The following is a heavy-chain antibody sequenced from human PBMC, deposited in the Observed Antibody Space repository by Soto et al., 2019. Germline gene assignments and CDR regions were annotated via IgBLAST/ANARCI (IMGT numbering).Heavy chain of an antibody. J-gene: IGHJ4*02. CDR3: ARTDNVGYYRY. V-gene: IGHV4-38-2*01. CDR2: IYHSGTT. CDR1: GDSISSGYY. D-gene: IGHD3-3*01. Sequence: KPSETLSLTCAVSGDSISSGYYWAWIRRPPGKGLEWIGSIYHSGTTYYNPSLKSRVTISVDTSRNQFSLKLSSVTAADSAVYYCARTDNVGYYRYFGQGTLVTVSS.